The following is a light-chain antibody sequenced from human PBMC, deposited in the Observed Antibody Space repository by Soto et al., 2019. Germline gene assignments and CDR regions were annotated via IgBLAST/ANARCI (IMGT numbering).Light chain of an antibody. CDR3: QQRNNWPPLFT. CDR2: DAS. J-gene: IGKJ3*01. V-gene: IGKV3-11*01. CDR1: QSVGSS. Sequence: EIVLTQSPATLSLSPGERATLSCRASQSVGSSLAWYQQKPGQAPRLLIYDASNRATGIPARFSGSGSGTDFTLTITNLEPEDSAIYYCQQRNNWPPLFTFGPGTKVDIK.